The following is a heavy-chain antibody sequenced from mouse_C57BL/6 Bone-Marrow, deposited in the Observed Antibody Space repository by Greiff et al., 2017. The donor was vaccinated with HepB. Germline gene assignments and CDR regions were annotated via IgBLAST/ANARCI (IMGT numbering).Heavy chain of an antibody. Sequence: QVQLQQSGAELARPGASVKLSCKASVYTFTSYGISWVKQRTGQGLEWIGEIYPRSGHTYYNEKFKGKATLTADKSSSTAYMELRSLTSEDSAVYFCAHYGSTWYFDVWGTGTTVTVSS. D-gene: IGHD1-1*01. CDR3: AHYGSTWYFDV. CDR1: VYTFTSYG. CDR2: IYPRSGHT. J-gene: IGHJ1*03. V-gene: IGHV1-81*01.